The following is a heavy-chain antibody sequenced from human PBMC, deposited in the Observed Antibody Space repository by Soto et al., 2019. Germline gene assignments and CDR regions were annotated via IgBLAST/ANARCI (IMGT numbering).Heavy chain of an antibody. CDR1: GGTFSSYA. J-gene: IGHJ4*02. CDR3: ARSSFGYTYGLHFAY. D-gene: IGHD5-18*01. CDR2: IIPIFGTA. Sequence: SVKVSCKASGGTFSSYAISWVRQAPGQGLEWMGGIIPIFGTANYAQKFQGRVTITADKSTSTAYRELSSLRSEDTAVYYCARSSFGYTYGLHFAYWGQGPLVTVS. V-gene: IGHV1-69*06.